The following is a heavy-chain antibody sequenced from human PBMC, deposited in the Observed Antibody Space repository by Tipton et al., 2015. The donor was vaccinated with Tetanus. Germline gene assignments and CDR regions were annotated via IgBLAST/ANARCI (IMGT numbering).Heavy chain of an antibody. V-gene: IGHV3-33*01. CDR2: SWYDGTAK. Sequence: SLRLSCAASGFIFSSYGIHWVRQAPGKGLEWVAVSWYDGTAKYYADSVKGRFTISRDNSKNTLYLQMNSLRAEDTAVYYCAREAECRGGRCFSGDFDNGGQGTQVTVSS. CDR1: GFIFSSYG. J-gene: IGHJ4*02. D-gene: IGHD2-15*01. CDR3: AREAECRGGRCFSGDFDN.